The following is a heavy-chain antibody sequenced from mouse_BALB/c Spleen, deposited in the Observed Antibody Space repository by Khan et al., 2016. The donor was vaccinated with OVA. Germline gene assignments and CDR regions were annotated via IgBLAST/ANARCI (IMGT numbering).Heavy chain of an antibody. J-gene: IGHJ2*01. Sequence: VQLQESGPGLVAPSQSLSITCTVSGFSLTSYCVHWVRQPLGKGLEWLGVIWAGGSTNYNSASMSRLSISKDNSTSQDFLKMNSSQTYETAMYYCTRVEDIWGQGTTLTVSS. V-gene: IGHV2-9*02. CDR1: GFSLTSYC. CDR3: TRVEDI. D-gene: IGHD1-3*01. CDR2: IWAGGST.